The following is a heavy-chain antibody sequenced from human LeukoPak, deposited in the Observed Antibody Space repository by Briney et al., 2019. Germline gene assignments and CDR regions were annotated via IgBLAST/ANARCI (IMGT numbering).Heavy chain of an antibody. D-gene: IGHD6-13*01. J-gene: IGHJ4*02. Sequence: PSETLSLTCAVYGGSFSGYYWSWIRQPPGKGLEWIGYIYYSGSTNYNPSLKSRVTISVDTSKNQFSLKLSSVTAADTAVYYCARARYSSSWYSYYFDYWGQGTLVTVSS. CDR3: ARARYSSSWYSYYFDY. V-gene: IGHV4-59*01. CDR2: IYYSGST. CDR1: GGSFSGYY.